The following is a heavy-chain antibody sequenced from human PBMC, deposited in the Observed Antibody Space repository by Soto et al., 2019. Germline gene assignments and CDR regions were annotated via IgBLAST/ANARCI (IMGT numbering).Heavy chain of an antibody. D-gene: IGHD2-21*01. CDR2: ISGSGGST. CDR3: VKQHIRDIRAFDY. V-gene: IGHV3-23*01. J-gene: IGHJ4*02. CDR1: GFTFSNYA. Sequence: EVQLLESGGGLVQPGASLRLSCAVSGFTFSNYAMSWVRQVPGQGLEWVSTISGSGGSTYYADSVKGRFTISRDNTKNTLYLQMNGLRAEDTAVYYCVKQHIRDIRAFDYWGQGTLVTVSS.